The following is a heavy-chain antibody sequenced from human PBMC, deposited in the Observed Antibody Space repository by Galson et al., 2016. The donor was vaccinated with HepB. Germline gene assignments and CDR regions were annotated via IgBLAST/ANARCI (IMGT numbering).Heavy chain of an antibody. CDR1: GFTVSTNY. CDR3: AKMPPLDLGMGDSSGYPHYGMDV. V-gene: IGHV3-53*01. J-gene: IGHJ6*02. CDR2: IYSGGTT. Sequence: SLRLSCAASGFTVSTNYITWVRQPPGKGLEWVSLIYSGGTTYYADSVQGRFTISRDKSQNTVYLQMNSLRAEDTAVYYCAKMPPLDLGMGDSSGYPHYGMDVWGQGATVTVSS. D-gene: IGHD3-22*01.